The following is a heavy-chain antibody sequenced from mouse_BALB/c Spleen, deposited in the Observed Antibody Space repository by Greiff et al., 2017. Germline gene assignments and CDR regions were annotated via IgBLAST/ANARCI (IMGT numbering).Heavy chain of an antibody. J-gene: IGHJ2*01. Sequence: EVMLVESGGGLVKPGGSLKLSCAASGFTFSDYYMYWVRQTPEKRLEWVATISDGGSYTYDPDSVKGRFTISRDNAKNNLYLQMSSLKSEDTAMYYCARDFDYWGQGTTLTVSS. CDR2: ISDGGSYT. CDR1: GFTFSDYY. CDR3: ARDFDY. V-gene: IGHV5-4*02.